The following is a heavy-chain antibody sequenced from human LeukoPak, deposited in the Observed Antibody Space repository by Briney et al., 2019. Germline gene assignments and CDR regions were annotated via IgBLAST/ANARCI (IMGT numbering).Heavy chain of an antibody. CDR1: GGSFSGYY. Sequence: SETLSLTCAVYGGSFSGYYWSWIRQPPGKGLEWIGEINHSGSTNYNPSLKSRVTISVDTSKNQFSLKLSSVTAADTAVYYCARFGIYYGMDVWGQGTTVTVSS. CDR3: ARFGIYYGMDV. J-gene: IGHJ6*02. CDR2: INHSGST. V-gene: IGHV4-34*01. D-gene: IGHD3-10*01.